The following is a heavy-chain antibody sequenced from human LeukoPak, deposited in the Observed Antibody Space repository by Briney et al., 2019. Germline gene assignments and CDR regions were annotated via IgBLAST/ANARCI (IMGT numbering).Heavy chain of an antibody. D-gene: IGHD2-2*01. Sequence: PGGSLRLSCAASGFTFSSYSMNWVRQAPGKGLEWVSYISSSSSTIYYADSVKGRFTISRDNAKNSLYLQMNSLRAEDTAVYYCARELRVSRRGFDYWGQGTLVTVSS. CDR1: GFTFSSYS. CDR2: ISSSSSTI. CDR3: ARELRVSRRGFDY. V-gene: IGHV3-48*01. J-gene: IGHJ4*02.